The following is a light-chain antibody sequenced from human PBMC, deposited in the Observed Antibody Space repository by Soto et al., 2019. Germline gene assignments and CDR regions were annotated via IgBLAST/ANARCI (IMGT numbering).Light chain of an antibody. CDR2: GAS. J-gene: IGKJ3*01. CDR1: QSVRSN. V-gene: IGKV3D-15*01. CDR3: QQYNNWPPVFT. Sequence: EIMMTQSPATLSVSLGERATLFCRASQSVRSNLAWYQQKPGQAPRLLIHGASSRATGIPDRFSGSGFGTEFALTINSLQSEDFAVYYCQQYNNWPPVFTFGPGTKVEI.